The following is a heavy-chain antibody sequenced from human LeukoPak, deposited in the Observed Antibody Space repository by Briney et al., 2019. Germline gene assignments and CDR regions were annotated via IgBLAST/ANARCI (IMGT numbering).Heavy chain of an antibody. CDR2: IIPIFGTA. CDR3: AGLWFGELLPRYYYYGMDV. V-gene: IGHV1-69*13. D-gene: IGHD3-10*01. Sequence: ASEKVSCKASGGTFSSYAISWVRQAPGQGLEWMGGIIPIFGTANYAQKFQGRVTITADESTSTAYMELSSLRSEDTAVYYCAGLWFGELLPRYYYYGMDVWGQGTTVTVSS. CDR1: GGTFSSYA. J-gene: IGHJ6*02.